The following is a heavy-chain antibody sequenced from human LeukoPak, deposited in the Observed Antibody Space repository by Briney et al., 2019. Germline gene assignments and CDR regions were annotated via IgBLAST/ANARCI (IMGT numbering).Heavy chain of an antibody. CDR1: GYTFNTYS. CDR2: INAKTGNP. Sequence: ASVKVSCKASGYTFNTYSITWVRHAPGQGLEWVGWINAKTGNPTYARGFTGRFVLSSDTSVSTAYLQISSLKAEDTAVYYCAREVLRFDYWGQGTLVTVSS. V-gene: IGHV7-4-1*02. J-gene: IGHJ4*02. CDR3: AREVLRFDY.